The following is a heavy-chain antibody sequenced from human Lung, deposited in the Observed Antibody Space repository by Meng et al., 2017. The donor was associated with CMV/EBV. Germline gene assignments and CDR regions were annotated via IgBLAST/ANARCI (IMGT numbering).Heavy chain of an antibody. J-gene: IGHJ4*02. V-gene: IGHV3-7*01. CDR1: RFTFGTYW. CDR2: IKEDGREK. CDR3: ARGRFAFDF. Sequence: GGSLRLSCAASRFTFGTYWMTWVRQAPGKGLEWVATIKEDGREKYYVDSVKGRFAISRDNAQNSLYLQMDSLRAEDTAVYYCARGRFAFDFWGQGTLVTVSS. D-gene: IGHD3-16*01.